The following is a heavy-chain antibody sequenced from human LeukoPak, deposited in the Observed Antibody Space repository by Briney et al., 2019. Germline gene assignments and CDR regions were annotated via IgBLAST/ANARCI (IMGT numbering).Heavy chain of an antibody. CDR2: INPNSGGT. V-gene: IGHV1-2*06. J-gene: IGHJ4*02. CDR1: GYTFTGYY. D-gene: IGHD5-24*01. CDR3: ARGTPHRDGYNLFDY. Sequence: ASVKVSCKASGYTFTGYYMHWVRQAPGQGLEWMGRINPNSGGTNYAQKFQGRVTVTRDTSISTAYMELSRLRSDDTAVYYCARGTPHRDGYNLFDYWGQGTLVTVSS.